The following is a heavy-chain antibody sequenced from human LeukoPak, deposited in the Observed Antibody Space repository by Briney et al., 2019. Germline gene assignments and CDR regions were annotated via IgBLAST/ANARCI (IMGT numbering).Heavy chain of an antibody. CDR1: GFTFSNAW. D-gene: IGHD6-13*01. CDR2: IRSKAYGGTT. Sequence: GGSLRLSCAASGFTFSNAWMSWVRQAPGKGLEWVGFIRSKAYGGTTEYAASVKGRVTISRDDSKSIAYLQMNSLKTEDTAVYYCTRGSIYSSSWSPPDYWGQGTLVTVSS. V-gene: IGHV3-49*04. CDR3: TRGSIYSSSWSPPDY. J-gene: IGHJ4*02.